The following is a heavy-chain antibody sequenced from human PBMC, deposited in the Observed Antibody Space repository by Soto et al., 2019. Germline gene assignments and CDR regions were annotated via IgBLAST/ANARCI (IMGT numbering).Heavy chain of an antibody. V-gene: IGHV3-23*01. J-gene: IGHJ4*02. CDR2: IRCSGGST. CDR3: AKDPIIPRIVDDDX. CDR1: GFTFSSYA. Sequence: PGGSLRLSCAASGFTFSSYAMSWVRQAPGKGLEWVSAIRCSGGSTYYEYSVKVRFTIPRDNSKKTLYLQMNSLRAEDTAVYYCAKDPIIPRIVDDDXWGQGTLLTVSX. D-gene: IGHD3-22*01.